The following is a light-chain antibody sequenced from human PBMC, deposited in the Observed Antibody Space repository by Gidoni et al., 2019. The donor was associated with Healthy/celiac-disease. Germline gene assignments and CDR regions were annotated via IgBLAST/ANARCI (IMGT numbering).Light chain of an antibody. V-gene: IGKV3-11*01. CDR2: DAS. Sequence: DIVLTQSPATLSLSPGERATLSCRASQSVSSYLARYQQKPGQAPRLLSYDASNRATGLPARFSGSGSGTDFTRTISSLEPEDFAVYYCQQRSNWPPLTCXGXTKVEIK. CDR3: QQRSNWPPLT. J-gene: IGKJ4*01. CDR1: QSVSSY.